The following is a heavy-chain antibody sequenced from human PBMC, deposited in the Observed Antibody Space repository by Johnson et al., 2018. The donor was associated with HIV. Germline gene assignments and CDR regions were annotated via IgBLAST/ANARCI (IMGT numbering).Heavy chain of an antibody. J-gene: IGHJ3*02. Sequence: EVQLVESGGGLVKPGGSLRLSCAASGFTFSNAWMSWVRQAPGKGLEWVGRIRNKPSSYSTEYAASVKGRFTVSRDDSKSIAYLQINSLRAEDTAVYYCARERRSSNTWYVRDAFDIWGQGTMVTVSS. CDR1: GFTFSNAW. CDR3: ARERRSSNTWYVRDAFDI. V-gene: IGHV3-71*02. CDR2: IRNKPSSYST. D-gene: IGHD6-13*01.